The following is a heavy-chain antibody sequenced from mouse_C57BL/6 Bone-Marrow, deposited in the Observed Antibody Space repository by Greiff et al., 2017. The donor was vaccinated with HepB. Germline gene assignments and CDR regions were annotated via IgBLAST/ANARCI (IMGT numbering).Heavy chain of an antibody. Sequence: EVQLVESGGGLVQPGGSMKLSCVASGFTFSNYWMNWVRQSPEKGLEWVAQIRLKSDNYATHYAESVKGRFTISRDDSKSSVYLQMNNLRAEDTGIYYCTEGDGSSGGGYFDVWGTGTTVTVSS. CDR3: TEGDGSSGGGYFDV. V-gene: IGHV6-3*01. CDR1: GFTFSNYW. D-gene: IGHD1-1*01. CDR2: IRLKSDNYAT. J-gene: IGHJ1*03.